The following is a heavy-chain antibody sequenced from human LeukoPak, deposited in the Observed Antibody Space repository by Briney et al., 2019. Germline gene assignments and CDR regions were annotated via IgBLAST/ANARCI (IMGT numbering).Heavy chain of an antibody. Sequence: GRSLRLSCVASGFNFGGYGIHWVRQAPGKGLEWVAVMFYDGSDKYYADSVKGRFTISRDNSKNTLYLQMNSLRAEDTAVYYCAKDLAARPAYYYYMDVWGKGTTVTVSS. V-gene: IGHV3-33*06. CDR1: GFNFGGYG. CDR3: AKDLAARPAYYYYMDV. CDR2: MFYDGSDK. D-gene: IGHD6-6*01. J-gene: IGHJ6*03.